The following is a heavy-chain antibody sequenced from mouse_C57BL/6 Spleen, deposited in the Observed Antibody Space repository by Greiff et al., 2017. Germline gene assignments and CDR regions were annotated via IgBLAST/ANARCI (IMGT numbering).Heavy chain of an antibody. J-gene: IGHJ2*01. CDR1: GYTFTSYD. CDR3: AGGGYYGSSYEGYFDY. D-gene: IGHD1-1*01. V-gene: IGHV1-85*01. Sequence: QVQLKQSGPELVKPGASVKLSCKASGYTFTSYDINWVKQRPGQGLEWIGWIYPRDGSTKYNEKFKGKATLTVDTSSSTAYMELHSLTSEDSAVYFCAGGGYYGSSYEGYFDYWGQGTTLTVSS. CDR2: IYPRDGST.